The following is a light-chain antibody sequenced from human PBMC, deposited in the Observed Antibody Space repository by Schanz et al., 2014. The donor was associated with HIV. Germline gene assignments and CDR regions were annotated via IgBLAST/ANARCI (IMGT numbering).Light chain of an antibody. V-gene: IGLV1-40*01. CDR2: GDK. CDR1: SSNIGAGYE. CDR3: ASWDDSLSAYV. Sequence: QSVLTQPPSVSGAPGQRVTISCTGSSSNIGAGYEVHWYKQLPETAPKLLIFGDKNRPSGVPDRYSGSKSDTSASLAITGLQAEDEAIYYCASWDDSLSAYVFGSGTKLTVL. J-gene: IGLJ1*01.